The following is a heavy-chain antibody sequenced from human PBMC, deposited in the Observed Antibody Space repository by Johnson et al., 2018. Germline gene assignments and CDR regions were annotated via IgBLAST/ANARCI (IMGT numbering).Heavy chain of an antibody. CDR1: GFTFSSYG. J-gene: IGHJ3*02. CDR3: AKDWGYCSGGSCYAAFDI. D-gene: IGHD2-15*01. Sequence: QVQLVQSGGGVVQPGRSLRLSCAASGFTFSSYGMHWVRQAPGKGLEWVAGISYEGSNKYYADSVKGRFTISRDNSKNTLYLQMNSLRAEDTAVYYCAKDWGYCSGGSCYAAFDIWGQGTMVTVSS. CDR2: ISYEGSNK. V-gene: IGHV3-30*18.